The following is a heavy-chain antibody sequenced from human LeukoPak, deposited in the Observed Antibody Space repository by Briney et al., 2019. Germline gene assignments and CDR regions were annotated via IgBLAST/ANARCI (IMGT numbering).Heavy chain of an antibody. J-gene: IGHJ3*02. CDR2: IYYSGTT. V-gene: IGHV4-59*01. D-gene: IGHD2-15*01. Sequence: SETLSLTCAVYGGSFSGYYWSWIRQPPGKGLEWIGYIYYSGTTNYNPSLESRVTISVDTSKNQFSLKLSSVTAADTAVYYCARVHLRSGYCSGGNCYSDAFDIWGQGTMVTVSS. CDR3: ARVHLRSGYCSGGNCYSDAFDI. CDR1: GGSFSGYY.